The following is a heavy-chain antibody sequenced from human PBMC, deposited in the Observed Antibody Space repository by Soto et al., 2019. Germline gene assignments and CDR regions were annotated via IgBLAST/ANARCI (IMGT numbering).Heavy chain of an antibody. V-gene: IGHV3-53*01. J-gene: IGHJ5*02. CDR1: GFTVSGNY. Sequence: EVQLVESGGGLIQPGGSLILSCAASGFTVSGNYITWVRQAPGKGLEWVSVIFSGDNTYYSDSVKGRFTISRDNSKNTVYLQMNRLRGDDTAVYFCATGITLPGRPSFDTWGPGTLLTVSS. CDR2: IFSGDNT. D-gene: IGHD6-19*01. CDR3: ATGITLPGRPSFDT.